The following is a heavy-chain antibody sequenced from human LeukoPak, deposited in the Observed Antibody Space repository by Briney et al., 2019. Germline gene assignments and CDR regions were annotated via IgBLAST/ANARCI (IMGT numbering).Heavy chain of an antibody. CDR2: IIASGHST. V-gene: IGHV3-23*01. CDR3: AKFRVGYNYGIHFDY. CDR1: GFTFSTYA. Sequence: GGSLRLSCAASGFTFSTYAMTWVRQAPGRGLEWVSAIIASGHSTYYADSVKGRFTISRDNSKNTLFLQMNSLRADDTAIYYCAKFRVGYNYGIHFDYWGQGTLVTISS. D-gene: IGHD5-18*01. J-gene: IGHJ4*02.